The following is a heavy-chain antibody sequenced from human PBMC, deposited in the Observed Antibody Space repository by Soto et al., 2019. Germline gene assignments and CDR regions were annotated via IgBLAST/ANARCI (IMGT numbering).Heavy chain of an antibody. V-gene: IGHV1-46*01. CDR3: ARGGTAKFTVTRRSRAFDL. Sequence: QLQLLQSGADVKKPVASVILSCKASGYTFISYDMHWVRQAPGQGLEWMGVINPSGDSTTYAQKFQGRVTLTSDTSTSAVYLELSTLRSDDTAVYYCARGGTAKFTVTRRSRAFDLWGQGTMVTVSS. J-gene: IGHJ3*01. CDR1: GYTFISYD. D-gene: IGHD4-17*01. CDR2: INPSGDST.